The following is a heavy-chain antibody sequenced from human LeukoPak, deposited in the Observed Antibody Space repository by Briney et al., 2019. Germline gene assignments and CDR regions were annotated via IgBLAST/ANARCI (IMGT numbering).Heavy chain of an antibody. CDR2: IKQDGSEK. D-gene: IGHD3-10*01. CDR1: GGTTDDYG. V-gene: IGHV3-7*01. CDR3: VRDPVGNYGSGTYPPS. J-gene: IGHJ4*02. Sequence: GGSLRLSCAVSGGTTDDYGMSWVRQAPGKGLEWVANIKQDGSEKYYVDSVKGRFTISRDNAKNSVYLQMNSLRAEDTAVYYCVRDPVGNYGSGTYPPSWGQGTLVTVSS.